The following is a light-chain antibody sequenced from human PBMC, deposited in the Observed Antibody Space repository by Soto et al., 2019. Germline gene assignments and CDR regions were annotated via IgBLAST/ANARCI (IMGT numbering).Light chain of an antibody. Sequence: EVGLTQSQGTVSFSPGEKATLSCRASQSVPSNSLAWYQQKPGQAPRLLFYAASSRATGIPDRFSGSGSGTDFTLSISRLEPEDFAVYYCQQYGSSVTWTFGQGTKVEIK. CDR3: QQYGSSVTWT. J-gene: IGKJ1*01. CDR1: QSVPSNS. V-gene: IGKV3-20*01. CDR2: AAS.